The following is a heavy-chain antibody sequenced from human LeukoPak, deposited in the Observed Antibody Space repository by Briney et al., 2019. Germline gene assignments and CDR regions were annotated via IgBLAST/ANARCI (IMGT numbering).Heavy chain of an antibody. CDR3: ARNEYSGSLDY. D-gene: IGHD1-26*01. CDR1: GFIVNNYY. V-gene: IGHV3-53*01. Sequence: GGSLRLSCSASGFIVNNYYMTWVRQAPGKGLECVSILYSGGMTYYADSVKGRFTISADNSKNTVNLQMNSLRVEDTAIYYCARNEYSGSLDYWGQGTLVTVSS. CDR2: LYSGGMT. J-gene: IGHJ4*02.